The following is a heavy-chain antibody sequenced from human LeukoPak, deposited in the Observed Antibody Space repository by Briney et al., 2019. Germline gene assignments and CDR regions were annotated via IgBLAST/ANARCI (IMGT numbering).Heavy chain of an antibody. J-gene: IGHJ4*02. CDR2: ISAYNGNT. CDR3: ARGEDYYDSSGPSGDY. Sequence: ASVKVSCKASGYTFTSYGISWVRQAPGQGLEWMGWISAYNGNTNYAQKLQGRVTMTTDTSTSTAYMELRSLRSDDTAVYYCARGEDYYDSSGPSGDYWGQGTLVTVSS. D-gene: IGHD3-22*01. CDR1: GYTFTSYG. V-gene: IGHV1-18*01.